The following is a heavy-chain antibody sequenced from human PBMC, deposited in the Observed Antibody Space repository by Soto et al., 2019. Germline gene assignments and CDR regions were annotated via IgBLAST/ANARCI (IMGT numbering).Heavy chain of an antibody. CDR2: ISYDGSNK. D-gene: IGHD1-26*01. CDR1: GFTFSSYG. J-gene: IGHJ4*02. CDR3: AKNFRWVLRGSFDY. Sequence: QVQLVESGGGVVQPGRSLRLSCAASGFTFSSYGMHWVRQAPGKGLEWVAVISYDGSNKYYADSVKGRFTISRDNSKNTLYLQMNSLRAEDTAVYYCAKNFRWVLRGSFDYWGQGTLVTVSS. V-gene: IGHV3-30*18.